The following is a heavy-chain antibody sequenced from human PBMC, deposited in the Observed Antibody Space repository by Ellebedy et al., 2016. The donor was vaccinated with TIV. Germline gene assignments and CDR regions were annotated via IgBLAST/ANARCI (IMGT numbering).Heavy chain of an antibody. CDR1: GYTFTAYH. CDR3: AAFPCISTSSAF. Sequence: ASVKVSCKASGYTFTAYHIHWVRQAPGQGLEWMGWIYPYSGGTNYAPKFQGRVTMTRDMSISTGYMELSGLKSDDTAVYYCAAFPCISTSSAFWGQGTLVTVSS. CDR2: IYPYSGGT. D-gene: IGHD3-3*02. V-gene: IGHV1-2*02. J-gene: IGHJ4*02.